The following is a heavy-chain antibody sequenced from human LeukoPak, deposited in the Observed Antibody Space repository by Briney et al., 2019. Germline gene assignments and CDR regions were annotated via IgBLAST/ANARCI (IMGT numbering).Heavy chain of an antibody. CDR1: GFTLSSYA. V-gene: IGHV3-30-3*01. CDR3: AREEYGGVYFDY. Sequence: GWSLRLSCAASGFTLSSYAMHWVRQAPGKGLEGVAVISYDGSNKYYTDSVKGRFTISRDNSKNMLYLQMDSLRVEDTAVYHCAREEYGGVYFDYWGQGTLVTVSS. J-gene: IGHJ4*02. CDR2: ISYDGSNK. D-gene: IGHD4-23*01.